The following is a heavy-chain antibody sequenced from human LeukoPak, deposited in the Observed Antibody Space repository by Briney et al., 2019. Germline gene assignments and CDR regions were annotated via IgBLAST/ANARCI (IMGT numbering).Heavy chain of an antibody. D-gene: IGHD3-10*01. Sequence: GGSLRLSCVASGFTFSASWMTWVRQAPGKGLEWVSSISDSGASTYYADSVKGRFTISRDNSKDTLFLQMNSLGAEDTAIYYCAKVSYYGSGSFIFDCWGQGTLVTVSS. V-gene: IGHV3-23*01. CDR2: ISDSGAST. CDR1: GFTFSASW. CDR3: AKVSYYGSGSFIFDC. J-gene: IGHJ4*02.